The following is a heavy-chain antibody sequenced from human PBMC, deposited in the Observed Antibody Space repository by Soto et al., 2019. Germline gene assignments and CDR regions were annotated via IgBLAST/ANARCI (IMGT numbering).Heavy chain of an antibody. V-gene: IGHV4-30-2*01. CDR3: ARAAGL. J-gene: IGHJ4*02. D-gene: IGHD3-10*01. CDR1: GGSISSGGYS. Sequence: QLQLQESGSGLVKPSQTLSLTCAVSGGSISSGGYSWSWIRQPPGKGLEWIGYIYHSGSTYYNPTLKSRVTISVHGYKHQFSLKLSSVSAADTAVYYCARAAGLWGQGTLVTVSS. CDR2: IYHSGST.